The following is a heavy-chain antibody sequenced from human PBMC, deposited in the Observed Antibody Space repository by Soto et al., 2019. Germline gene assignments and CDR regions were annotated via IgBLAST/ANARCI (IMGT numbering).Heavy chain of an antibody. V-gene: IGHV1-3*04. Sequence: ASVKVSCKASGYTFTSYAMHWVRQAPGQRLEWMGWINTGNGNTKYSQKFQGRVTITRDTSASTAYMELSSLRSEDTAVYYCAREGITMVRGVRAKWFDPWGQGTLVTVSS. CDR1: GYTFTSYA. CDR2: INTGNGNT. CDR3: AREGITMVRGVRAKWFDP. J-gene: IGHJ5*02. D-gene: IGHD3-10*01.